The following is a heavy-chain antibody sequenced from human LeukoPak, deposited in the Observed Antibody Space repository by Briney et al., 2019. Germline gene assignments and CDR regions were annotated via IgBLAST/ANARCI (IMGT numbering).Heavy chain of an antibody. CDR1: GYTFTSYY. D-gene: IGHD2-15*01. CDR3: ARAWSMTNWFDP. V-gene: IGHV1-46*01. J-gene: IGHJ5*02. Sequence: ASVKVSCKASGYTFTSYYMHWVRQAPGQGLEWMGIINPSGGSTSYAQKFQGRVTMTRDTSTSTVYMELGSLRSEDTAVYYCARAWSMTNWFDPWGQGTLVTVSS. CDR2: INPSGGST.